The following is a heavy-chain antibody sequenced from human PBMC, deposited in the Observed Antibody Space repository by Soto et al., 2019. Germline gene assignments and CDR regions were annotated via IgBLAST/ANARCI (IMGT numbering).Heavy chain of an antibody. V-gene: IGHV3-66*01. CDR2: IYSGGST. CDR1: GFTVSSNY. CDR3: ARESLAGPYYYYYYYMDV. Sequence: HPGGSLRLSCAASGFTVSSNYMSWVRQAPGKGLEWVSVIYSGGSTYYADSVKGRFTISRDNSKNTLYLQMNSLRAEDTAVYYCARESLAGPYYYYYYYMDVWGKGTTVTVSS. J-gene: IGHJ6*03. D-gene: IGHD6-19*01.